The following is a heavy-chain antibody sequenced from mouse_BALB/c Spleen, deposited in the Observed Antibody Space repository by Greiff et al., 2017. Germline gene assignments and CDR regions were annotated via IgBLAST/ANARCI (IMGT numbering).Heavy chain of an antibody. J-gene: IGHJ4*01. V-gene: IGHV1S127*01. Sequence: QVQLQQPGAELVKPGASVKMSCKASGYTFTSYWMHWVKQRPGQGLEWIGTIDPSDSYTSYNQKFKGKATLTVDTSSSTAYMQLSSLTSEDSAVYYCTRRGYYAMDDWGQGTTVTVSS. CDR3: TRRGYYAMDD. CDR1: GYTFTSYW. CDR2: IDPSDSYT.